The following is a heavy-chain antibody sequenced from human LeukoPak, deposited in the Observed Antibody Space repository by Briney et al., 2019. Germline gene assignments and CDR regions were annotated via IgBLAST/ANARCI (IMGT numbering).Heavy chain of an antibody. CDR2: INQDGSEK. CDR3: AIQKADLITMIRGVIAY. Sequence: GGSLRLSCAASGFTFSSYWMSWVRQAPGKGLEWVANINQDGSEKYYVDSVKGRFTISRDNAKSSLYLQMNSLRAEDTAVYYCAIQKADLITMIRGVIAYWGQGTLVTVSS. D-gene: IGHD3-10*01. CDR1: GFTFSSYW. V-gene: IGHV3-7*01. J-gene: IGHJ4*02.